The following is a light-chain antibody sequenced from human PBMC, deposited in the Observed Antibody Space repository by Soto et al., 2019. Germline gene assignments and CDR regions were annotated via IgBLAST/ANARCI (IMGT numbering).Light chain of an antibody. CDR1: QSVSSN. CDR2: GAS. Sequence: EIVMTQSPATLSVSPGERATLSCRASQSVSSNLAWYQQKPGQAPRLLIYGASSRATGIPVRFSGSGSGTEFTLTISRLEPEDSAVYYCQQYDTLPRTFGQGTKVDIK. V-gene: IGKV3-15*01. CDR3: QQYDTLPRT. J-gene: IGKJ1*01.